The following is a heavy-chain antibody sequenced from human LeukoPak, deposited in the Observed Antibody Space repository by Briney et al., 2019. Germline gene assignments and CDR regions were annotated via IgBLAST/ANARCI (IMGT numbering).Heavy chain of an antibody. V-gene: IGHV1-2*02. D-gene: IGHD3-10*01. CDR3: AREHFMVRGDLFDY. Sequence: GASVKVSCKASGYTFTSYAMNWVRQAPGQGLEWMGWINPNSGGTNYAQKFQGRVTMTRDTSISTAYMELSRLRSDDTAVYYCAREHFMVRGDLFDYWGQGTLVTVSS. J-gene: IGHJ4*02. CDR2: INPNSGGT. CDR1: GYTFTSYA.